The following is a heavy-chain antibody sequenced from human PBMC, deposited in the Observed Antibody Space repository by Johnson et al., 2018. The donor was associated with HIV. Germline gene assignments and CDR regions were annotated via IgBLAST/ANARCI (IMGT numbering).Heavy chain of an antibody. CDR1: GFTFGDYA. CDR3: AKWDDYYDRSGYYRQVALDI. D-gene: IGHD3-22*01. CDR2: IWYDGSNK. V-gene: IGHV3-33*06. Sequence: QMLLVESGGGLVQPGRSLRLSCTASGFTFGDYAMSWVRQAPGKGLEWVEVIWYDGSNKYYADSVKGRFTISRDNSKNTLYLQMNSLRVEDTAVYYCAKWDDYYDRSGYYRQVALDIWGQGTMVTVSS. J-gene: IGHJ3*02.